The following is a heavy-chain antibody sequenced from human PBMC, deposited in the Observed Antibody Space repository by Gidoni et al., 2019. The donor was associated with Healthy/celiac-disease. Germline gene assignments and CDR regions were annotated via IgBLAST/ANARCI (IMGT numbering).Heavy chain of an antibody. V-gene: IGHV1-24*01. CDR1: GYTLTELS. Sequence: QVQLVQSGAEVKKPGASVKVSCKVSGYTLTELSMHWVRQAPGKGLGWMGGFDPEDGETIYAQKFQGRVTMTEDTSTDTAYMELSSLRSEDTAVYYCATVRGRGRWWGAGNYGSGSYPFDYWGQGTLVTVSS. CDR2: FDPEDGET. J-gene: IGHJ4*02. D-gene: IGHD3-10*01. CDR3: ATVRGRGRWWGAGNYGSGSYPFDY.